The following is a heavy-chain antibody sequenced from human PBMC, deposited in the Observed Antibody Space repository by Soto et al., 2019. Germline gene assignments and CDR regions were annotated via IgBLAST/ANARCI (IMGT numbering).Heavy chain of an antibody. J-gene: IGHJ5*02. CDR2: IYYSGSA. V-gene: IGHV4-61*01. D-gene: IGHD6-13*01. CDR1: GGSVSSGNSY. Sequence: QVQLQESGPGLVKPLETLSLTCTVSGGSVSSGNSYWSWIRQPPGKGLEWIGYIYYSGSATYNPSPKSRVTLSVDTSKNQFSLKLSSVTAADTAVYYCARRGGAAAGSYNWFDPWGQGTLVTVSS. CDR3: ARRGGAAAGSYNWFDP.